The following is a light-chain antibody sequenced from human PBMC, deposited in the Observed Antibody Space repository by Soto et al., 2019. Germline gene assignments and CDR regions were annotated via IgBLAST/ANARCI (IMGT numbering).Light chain of an antibody. CDR1: SSNIGSKT. J-gene: IGLJ2*01. Sequence: QSVLTQPPSASGTPGQGVTISCSGSSSNIGSKTVNWYQQLPGMAPKLLIYRNNQRPSGVPDRFSGSKSGTSAALAISGLQSEDEADYYCAAWDDSLYVVFGGGTKLTVL. CDR3: AAWDDSLYVV. CDR2: RNN. V-gene: IGLV1-44*01.